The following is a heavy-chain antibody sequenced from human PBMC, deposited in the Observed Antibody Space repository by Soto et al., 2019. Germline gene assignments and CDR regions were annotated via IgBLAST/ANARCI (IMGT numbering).Heavy chain of an antibody. V-gene: IGHV1-69*04. D-gene: IGHD2-2*01. CDR1: GYTFTSYG. CDR2: IIPVFGIA. J-gene: IGHJ6*02. CDR3: AIEDRDRETGLVPAAIDGMGV. Sequence: ASVKVSCKASGYTFTSYGISWVRQAPGQGLEWMGRIIPVFGIASYAQKFKGRVTITADKSTSTAYMELSSLRSEDTAVYYCAIEDRDRETGLVPAAIDGMGVWGQGTTVTVSS.